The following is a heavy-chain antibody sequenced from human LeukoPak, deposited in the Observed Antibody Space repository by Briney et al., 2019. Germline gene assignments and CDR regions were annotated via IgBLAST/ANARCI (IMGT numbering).Heavy chain of an antibody. Sequence: GGSLRLSCAASGFTFSNAWMSWVRQAPGKGLEWVGRIKSKTDGGTTDYAAPVKGRFTISRDDSKNTLYLQMNSLKIEDTAVYYCITDGYCSGGSCPDYWGQGTLVTVSS. V-gene: IGHV3-15*01. D-gene: IGHD2-15*01. CDR1: GFTFSNAW. CDR3: ITDGYCSGGSCPDY. CDR2: IKSKTDGGTT. J-gene: IGHJ4*02.